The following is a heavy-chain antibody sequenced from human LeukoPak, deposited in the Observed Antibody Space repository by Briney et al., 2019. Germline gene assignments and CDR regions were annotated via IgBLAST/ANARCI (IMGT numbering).Heavy chain of an antibody. Sequence: PGGSLRLSCAASGFTFSSYAMHWVRQAPGKGLEWVAVISYDGSNKYYADSVKGRFTISRDNSKNSLYLQMNSLRAEDTAVYYCARDGMGGAPVFHLDYWGQGALLTVS. V-gene: IGHV3-30*01. CDR2: ISYDGSNK. J-gene: IGHJ4*02. CDR1: GFTFSSYA. D-gene: IGHD3-16*01. CDR3: ARDGMGGAPVFHLDY.